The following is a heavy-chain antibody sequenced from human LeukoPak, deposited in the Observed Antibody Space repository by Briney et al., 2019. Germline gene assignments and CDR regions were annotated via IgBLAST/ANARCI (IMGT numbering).Heavy chain of an antibody. CDR2: INHSGST. J-gene: IGHJ4*02. V-gene: IGHV4-34*01. CDR3: ASSGWYRSY. Sequence: SETLSLTCAVYGGSFRGYYWSWIRQLPGKGLEWIGEINHSGSTTYNPSLKSRVTISIDTSKNQLSLKVTSVTAADTAVYYCASSGWYRSYWGQGTLVTVSS. CDR1: GGSFRGYY. D-gene: IGHD6-19*01.